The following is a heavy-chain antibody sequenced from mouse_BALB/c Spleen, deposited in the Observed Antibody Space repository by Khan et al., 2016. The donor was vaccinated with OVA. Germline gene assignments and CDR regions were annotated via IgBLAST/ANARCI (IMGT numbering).Heavy chain of an antibody. CDR2: INSNGGST. Sequence: EVELVASGGGLVPPGGSLKLSCAASGFTFSSYGMSWVRQTPDKRLELVATINSNGGSTYYPDSVKGRFTISRDNAKNTLYLQMSSLKSEDTAMYYCARMARTINWGQGTTLTVSS. J-gene: IGHJ2*01. CDR3: ARMARTIN. V-gene: IGHV5-6-3*01. CDR1: GFTFSSYG.